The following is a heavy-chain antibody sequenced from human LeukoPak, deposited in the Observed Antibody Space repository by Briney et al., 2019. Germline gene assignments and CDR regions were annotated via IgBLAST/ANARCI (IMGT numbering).Heavy chain of an antibody. Sequence: SGGSLRLSCAASGFTFNKHYMNRVRQASGKGLEWVSSISSTTGVTYYADSLRGRVTISRENAQNSLFLQMNSLRAEDTAVYYCSREVYSRKSWDGLDLWGQGTMVTVSS. CDR3: SREVYSRKSWDGLDL. CDR1: GFTFNKHY. V-gene: IGHV3-21*01. D-gene: IGHD6-13*01. CDR2: ISSTTGVT. J-gene: IGHJ3*01.